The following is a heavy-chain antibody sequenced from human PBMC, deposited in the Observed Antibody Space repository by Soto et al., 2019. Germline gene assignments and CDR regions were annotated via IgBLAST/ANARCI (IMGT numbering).Heavy chain of an antibody. Sequence: SESLSLTCAVYDGSFSGYYWSWIRQPPGKGLEWIGEINHSGSTNYNPSLKSRVTISVDTSKNQFSLKLSSVTAADTAVYYCARWGLWRQYYFDYWGQGTLVTVSS. D-gene: IGHD1-1*01. CDR1: DGSFSGYY. V-gene: IGHV4-34*01. J-gene: IGHJ4*02. CDR3: ARWGLWRQYYFDY. CDR2: INHSGST.